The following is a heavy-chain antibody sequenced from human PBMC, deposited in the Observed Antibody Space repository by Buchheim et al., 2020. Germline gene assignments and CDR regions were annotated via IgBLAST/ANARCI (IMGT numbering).Heavy chain of an antibody. CDR3: ARVRLAESSGSYRHDY. D-gene: IGHD3-22*01. CDR1: GYTFRTNG. CDR2: ISTDNDDT. V-gene: IGHV1-18*04. Sequence: QVQLVQPGVEVKEPGASVKVSCKTSGYTFRTNGISWVRQAPGQGLEWMGWISTDNDDTNYAQQFKDRVTLTTDTSTNTVYMELRSLRSDDTAVYYCARVRLAESSGSYRHDYWGQGTL. J-gene: IGHJ4*02.